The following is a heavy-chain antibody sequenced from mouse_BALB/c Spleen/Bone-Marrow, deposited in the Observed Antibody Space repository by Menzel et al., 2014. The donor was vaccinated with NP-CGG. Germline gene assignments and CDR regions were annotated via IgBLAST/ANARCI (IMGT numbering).Heavy chain of an antibody. CDR2: IYPGDGDT. CDR3: ARWLPAMDY. Sequence: QVQLQQSGAKLVRPGSSVKISCKASGYAFSSYWMSWVKQRPGQGLEWIGQIYPGDGDTNYNGKFKGKATLTADKSSSTAYMQLSSLTSEDSAVYFCARWLPAMDYWGQGTSVTVSS. J-gene: IGHJ4*01. D-gene: IGHD2-2*01. CDR1: GYAFSSYW. V-gene: IGHV1-80*01.